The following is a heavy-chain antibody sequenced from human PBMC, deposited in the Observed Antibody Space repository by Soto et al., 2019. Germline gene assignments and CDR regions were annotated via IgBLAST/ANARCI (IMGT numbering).Heavy chain of an antibody. J-gene: IGHJ5*02. V-gene: IGHV1-18*01. CDR2: ISAYNGNT. Sequence: ASVKVSCKAFGYTFTSYGISWVRQAPGQGLEWMGWISAYNGNTNYAQKLQGRVTMTTDTSTSTAYMELRSLRSDDTAVYYCAREEGDPYCSGGSCYSDWFDPWGQGTLVTVSS. CDR1: GYTFTSYG. D-gene: IGHD2-15*01. CDR3: AREEGDPYCSGGSCYSDWFDP.